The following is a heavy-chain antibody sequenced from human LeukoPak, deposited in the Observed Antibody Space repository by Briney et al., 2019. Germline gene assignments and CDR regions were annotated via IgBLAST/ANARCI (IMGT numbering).Heavy chain of an antibody. CDR1: GYPISSGYY. J-gene: IGHJ4*02. CDR2: IYHTGST. Sequence: SETLSLTCAVSGYPISSGYYWGWIRQPPGKGLEWIGVIYHTGSTYYNPSLKTRVTISIDTSKNQFSLRLNSVTAADTAVYYCARHAGYGDYNSFDYWGQGTLVTVSS. CDR3: ARHAGYGDYNSFDY. V-gene: IGHV4-38-2*01. D-gene: IGHD4-17*01.